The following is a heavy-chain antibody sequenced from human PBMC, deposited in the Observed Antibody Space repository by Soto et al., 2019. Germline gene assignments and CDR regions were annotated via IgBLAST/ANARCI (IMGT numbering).Heavy chain of an antibody. D-gene: IGHD3-10*01. CDR2: IYHSGST. V-gene: IGHV4-30-2*01. Sequence: PSETLSLTCAVSGGSISSGGYSWSWIRQPPGKGLEWIGYIYHSGSTYYNPSLKSRVTISVDRSKNQFSLKLSSVTAADTAVYYCDSEVRGAPHYWGQGTLVTVYS. CDR1: GGSISSGGYS. CDR3: DSEVRGAPHY. J-gene: IGHJ4*02.